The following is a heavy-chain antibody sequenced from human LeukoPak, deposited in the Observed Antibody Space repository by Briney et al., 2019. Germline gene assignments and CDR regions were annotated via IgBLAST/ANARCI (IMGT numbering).Heavy chain of an antibody. CDR1: GGSISSYY. CDR3: AKDGGGSKGSFDI. CDR2: IYYSGST. D-gene: IGHD6-25*01. Sequence: KASETLSLTCTVSGGSISSYYWSWIRQPPGKGLEWIGYIYYSGSTNYNPSLKSRVTISVDTPKNQFSLKLSSVTAADTAIYYCAKDGGGSKGSFDIWGRGTMVTVSS. V-gene: IGHV4-59*08. J-gene: IGHJ3*02.